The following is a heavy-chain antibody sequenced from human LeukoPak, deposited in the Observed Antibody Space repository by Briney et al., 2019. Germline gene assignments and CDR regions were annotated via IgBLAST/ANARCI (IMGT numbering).Heavy chain of an antibody. D-gene: IGHD3-22*01. Sequence: GGSLRLSCAASGFTFSSYAMHWVRQAPGKGLEWVAVISYDGSNKYYADSVKGRFTISRDNSKNTLYLQMNSLRAEDTAVYYCARDRFLYYHDSSGPILTWGQGTLVTVSS. V-gene: IGHV3-30-3*01. CDR3: ARDRFLYYHDSSGPILT. CDR1: GFTFSSYA. CDR2: ISYDGSNK. J-gene: IGHJ4*02.